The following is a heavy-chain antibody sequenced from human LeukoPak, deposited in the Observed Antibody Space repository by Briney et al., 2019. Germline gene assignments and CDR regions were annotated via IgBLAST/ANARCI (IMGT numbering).Heavy chain of an antibody. V-gene: IGHV4-30-2*01. CDR1: GGSISSGGYS. CDR2: IYHSGST. D-gene: IGHD3-3*01. J-gene: IGHJ4*02. CDR3: ARGGLLRFLRPALPYYFDY. Sequence: SETLSLTCAVSGGSISSGGYSWSWIRQPPGKGLEWIGYIYHSGSTYYNPSLKSRVTISVDRSKNQFSLKLSSVTAADTAVYYCARGGLLRFLRPALPYYFDYWGQGTLVTVSS.